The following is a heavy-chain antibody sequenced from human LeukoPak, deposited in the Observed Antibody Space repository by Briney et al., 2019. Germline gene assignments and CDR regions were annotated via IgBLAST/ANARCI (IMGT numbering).Heavy chain of an antibody. Sequence: GRSLRLSCAASGFTFDDYAMHWVRRAPGKGLEWVSGISWNSGSIGYADSVKGRFTISRDNAKNSLYLQMNSLRAEDTAVYFCARDVVLGSGSCASWGQGTLVTVSS. D-gene: IGHD3-10*01. V-gene: IGHV3-9*01. CDR2: ISWNSGSI. CDR1: GFTFDDYA. CDR3: ARDVVLGSGSCAS. J-gene: IGHJ4*02.